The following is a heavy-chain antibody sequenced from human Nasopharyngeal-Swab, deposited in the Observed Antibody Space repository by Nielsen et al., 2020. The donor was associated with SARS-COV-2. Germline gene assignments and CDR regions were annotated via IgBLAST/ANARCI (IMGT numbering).Heavy chain of an antibody. CDR2: IYPGDSDT. CDR1: GYSFTSYW. Sequence: GGSLRLSCKGSGYSFTSYWIGWVRQMPGKGLEWMGIIYPGDSDTRYSPSFQGQVTISADKSISTAYLQWSSLEASDTAMYYCAAKYQLLSGFDPWGQGTLVTVSS. D-gene: IGHD2-2*01. V-gene: IGHV5-51*01. CDR3: AAKYQLLSGFDP. J-gene: IGHJ5*02.